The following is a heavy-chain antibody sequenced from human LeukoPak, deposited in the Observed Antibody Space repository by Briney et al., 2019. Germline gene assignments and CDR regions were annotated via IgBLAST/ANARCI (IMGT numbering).Heavy chain of an antibody. D-gene: IGHD7-27*01. V-gene: IGHV5-51*01. CDR2: IYPGDSDT. Sequence: GESLKISCKGSGYTFTNYWIGWVRQMPGKGLEWMGIIYPGDSDTRYSPSFQGQVTISADKFITTAYLRWSSLKASDTAMYYCASPTGERIRDAFDIWGQGTMVTVSS. J-gene: IGHJ3*02. CDR3: ASPTGERIRDAFDI. CDR1: GYTFTNYW.